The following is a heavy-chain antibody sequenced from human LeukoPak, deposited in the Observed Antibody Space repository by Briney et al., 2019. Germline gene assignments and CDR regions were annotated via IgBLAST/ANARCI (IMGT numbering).Heavy chain of an antibody. V-gene: IGHV1-69*04. CDR1: GGTFSSYA. CDR3: ECGRCLDLYSGMAV. Sequence: GASVKVSCKASGGTFSSYAISWVRQAPGQGLEWMGRIIPILGIANYAQKFQGRVTITADKSTSTAYMELNSLRSEHTAGYYWECGRCLDLYSGMAVWGQGT. D-gene: IGHD1-26*01. CDR2: IIPILGIA. J-gene: IGHJ6*02.